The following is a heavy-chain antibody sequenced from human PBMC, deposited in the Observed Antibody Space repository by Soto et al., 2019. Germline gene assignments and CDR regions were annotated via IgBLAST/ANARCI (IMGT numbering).Heavy chain of an antibody. Sequence: QVQVVQSGDEVKKPGGSVKVSSKATGYTFANYGFSWVRQAPGEGLEWMGWICGYNGNTKYAEKFQGRVTMTTDTSTSTANMELRRLRSDDTAVYYCAREGQAPYYYYGMDGWGQGTAVTVSS. CDR2: ICGYNGNT. CDR1: GYTFANYG. CDR3: AREGQAPYYYYGMDG. J-gene: IGHJ6*01. V-gene: IGHV1-18*01.